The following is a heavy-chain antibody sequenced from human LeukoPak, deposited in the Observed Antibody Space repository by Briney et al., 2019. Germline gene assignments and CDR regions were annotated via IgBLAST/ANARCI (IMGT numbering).Heavy chain of an antibody. CDR3: ARRMPGDAFDV. CDR1: GFTFDDYG. Sequence: PGGSLRLSCAASGFTFDDYGMNWVRQPPGKGLEWVCNINWNGGSTSYADSLKGRLTISRDNAKSPLYLQMNSLRAEDTAMYFCARRMPGDAFDVWGQGTMVTVSS. CDR2: INWNGGST. J-gene: IGHJ3*01. V-gene: IGHV3-20*04. D-gene: IGHD2-2*01.